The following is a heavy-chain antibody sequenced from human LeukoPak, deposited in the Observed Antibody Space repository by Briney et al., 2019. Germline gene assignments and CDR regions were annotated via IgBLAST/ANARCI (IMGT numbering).Heavy chain of an antibody. V-gene: IGHV3-74*01. Sequence: GGSLRLSCAASGFTFSSYWMHWVRQAPGKGLVWVSLLNSDGTSTFHADSVRGRFTISRDNAKNTLYLQMNSLRAEDTALYYCARKGSGNYYVDYWGQGTLVTVSS. D-gene: IGHD1-26*01. CDR2: LNSDGTST. CDR3: ARKGSGNYYVDY. J-gene: IGHJ4*02. CDR1: GFTFSSYW.